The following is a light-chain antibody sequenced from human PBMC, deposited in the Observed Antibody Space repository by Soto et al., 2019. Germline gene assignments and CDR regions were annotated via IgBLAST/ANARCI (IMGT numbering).Light chain of an antibody. Sequence: EIVLTQSPGTLSLSPGESATLSCRASQRGSSSYLAWYQQKPGQAPRLLIYGASSMATGIPDRCSGSGSGTDFTLTISRLEPEEFAVYSCHQYGSAPWTFGQGTKVEIK. CDR2: GAS. CDR1: QRGSSSY. CDR3: HQYGSAPWT. J-gene: IGKJ1*01. V-gene: IGKV3-20*01.